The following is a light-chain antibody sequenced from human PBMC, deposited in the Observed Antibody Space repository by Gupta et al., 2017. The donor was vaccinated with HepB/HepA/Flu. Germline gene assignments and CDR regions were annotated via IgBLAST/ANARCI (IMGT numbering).Light chain of an antibody. CDR2: GAS. CDR1: QSVGSTY. Sequence: EIVLTQSPGTLSLSPGERATLSCRASQSVGSTYLAWYQQKPGQTPRLLIYGASSRATGIPDRFSDSGSGTDFTLTISRLEPEDFAVYYCQQYGSSPYTFGQGTKLEIK. V-gene: IGKV3-20*01. J-gene: IGKJ2*01. CDR3: QQYGSSPYT.